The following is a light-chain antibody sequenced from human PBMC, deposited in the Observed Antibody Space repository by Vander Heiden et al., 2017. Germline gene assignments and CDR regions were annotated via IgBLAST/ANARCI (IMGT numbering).Light chain of an antibody. J-gene: IGKJ1*01. CDR1: QSISSY. V-gene: IGKV1-39*01. CDR3: QQSHSLSWT. Sequence: ESEKPGSPSSLSAYVGDRVTITCRASQSISSYLNWYQQKPGKAPKLLIYAASSLQSGVPSIFCGSGSGTDFTLTTRVLQSDHFTSYYCQQSHSLSWTFGQGTKVEIK. CDR2: AAS.